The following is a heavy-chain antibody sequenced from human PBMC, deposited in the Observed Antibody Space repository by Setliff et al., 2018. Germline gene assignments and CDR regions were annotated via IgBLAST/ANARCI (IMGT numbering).Heavy chain of an antibody. CDR1: GYTFTSYY. J-gene: IGHJ6*03. V-gene: IGHV1-46*01. Sequence: ASVKVSCKASGYTFTSYYMHWVRQAPGQGLEWMGLINPTGGSTSYAQKFQGRVTMTRDTSTSTVFMGLSSLRSEDTAVYYCARDRNDNYESSGYYYAGGYMDVWGKGTTVTVLL. D-gene: IGHD3-22*01. CDR2: INPTGGST. CDR3: ARDRNDNYESSGYYYAGGYMDV.